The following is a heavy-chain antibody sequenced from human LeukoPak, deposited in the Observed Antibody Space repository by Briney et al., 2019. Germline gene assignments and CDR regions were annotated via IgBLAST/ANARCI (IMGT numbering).Heavy chain of an antibody. CDR2: MNPNSGNT. V-gene: IGHV1-8*01. CDR3: ARGSRVSTIFRTY. Sequence: GASVRASCKASGYTFTSYDINWVRQATGQGLEWMGWMNPNSGNTGYAQKFQGRVTMTRNTSISTAYMELSSLGSEDTAVYYCARGSRVSTIFRTYWGQGTLVTVSS. J-gene: IGHJ4*02. D-gene: IGHD3-9*01. CDR1: GYTFTSYD.